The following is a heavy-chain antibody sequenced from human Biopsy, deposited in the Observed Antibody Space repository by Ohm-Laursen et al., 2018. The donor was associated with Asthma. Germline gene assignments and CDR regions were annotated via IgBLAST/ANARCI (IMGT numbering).Heavy chain of an antibody. CDR3: ASDFPKDYVRYNFQF. CDR2: HDHEEGGT. V-gene: IGHV1-24*01. D-gene: IGHD4-17*01. Sequence: GASEKVSCKISGHCLTDLSMHWVRQAPGQGLEWMGGHDHEEGGTVNARRFQGRVTMTEVTSTDTAYMELSSLRSDDTAVYYCASDFPKDYVRYNFQFWGQGTLVTVSS. J-gene: IGHJ4*02. CDR1: GHCLTDLS.